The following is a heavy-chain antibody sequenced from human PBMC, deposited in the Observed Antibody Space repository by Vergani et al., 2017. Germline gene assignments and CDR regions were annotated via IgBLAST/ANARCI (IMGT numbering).Heavy chain of an antibody. J-gene: IGHJ4*02. CDR3: ARDEMTPGGLLDY. CDR1: GYSISSGYY. D-gene: IGHD5-24*01. CDR2: IYHSGST. V-gene: IGHV4-38-2*02. Sequence: QLRLQESGPGLVKPSETLSLTCTVSGYSISSGYYWGWIRQPPGKGLEWIGSIYHSGSTYYNPSLKSRVTISVDTSKNQFSLKLSSVTAADTAVYYCARDEMTPGGLLDYWGQGTLVTVSS.